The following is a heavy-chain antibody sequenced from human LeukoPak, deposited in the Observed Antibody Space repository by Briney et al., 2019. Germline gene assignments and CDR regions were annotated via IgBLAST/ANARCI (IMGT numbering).Heavy chain of an antibody. CDR3: AIGPSQKRRLRTY. Sequence: GGSVRLSCAACGFTFRSYAMSWVRQAPGKGLEWVSGISASGGSTYYAASVKGHFTISRANSKNTLFLQMTSLRAEDTAMYYCAIGPSQKRRLRTYWGQGTLVTVSS. V-gene: IGHV3-23*01. D-gene: IGHD2-15*01. CDR2: ISASGGST. J-gene: IGHJ4*02. CDR1: GFTFRSYA.